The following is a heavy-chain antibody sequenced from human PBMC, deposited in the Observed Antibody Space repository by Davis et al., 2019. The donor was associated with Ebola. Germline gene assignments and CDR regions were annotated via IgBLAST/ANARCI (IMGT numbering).Heavy chain of an antibody. CDR1: GFTLSSYA. CDR3: AREGTIRGVNFDY. J-gene: IGHJ4*02. D-gene: IGHD3-10*01. V-gene: IGHV3-23*01. CDR2: ISGSGGST. Sequence: GESLKTPCAAPGFTLSSYAMSRVRQAPGKGLEWVSAISGSGGSTYYAHSVKGRLTISRDNSKNTLYLQMNSLRAEDTAVYYCAREGTIRGVNFDYWGQGTLVTVSS.